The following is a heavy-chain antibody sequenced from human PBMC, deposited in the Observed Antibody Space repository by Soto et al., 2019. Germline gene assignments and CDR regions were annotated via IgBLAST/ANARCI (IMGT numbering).Heavy chain of an antibody. D-gene: IGHD3-22*01. J-gene: IGHJ3*02. CDR3: ARHGAYYYDTGVYSDAFDI. CDR1: GGSFSGYY. CDR2: INHSGST. V-gene: IGHV4-34*01. Sequence: SETLSLTCAVYGGSFSGYYWSWIRQPPGKGLEWIGEINHSGSTNYNPSLKSRVTISVDTSKNQFSLKLSSVTAADTAVYYCARHGAYYYDTGVYSDAFDIWGPGTLVTVSS.